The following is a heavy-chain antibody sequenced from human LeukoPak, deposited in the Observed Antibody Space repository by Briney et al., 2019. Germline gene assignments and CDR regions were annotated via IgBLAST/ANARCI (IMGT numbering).Heavy chain of an antibody. J-gene: IGHJ4*02. Sequence: GASVKVSCKASGGTFSSYAISWVRQAPGQGLEWMGGIIPIFGTANYAQEFQGRVTITADESTSTAYMELSSLRSEDTAVYYCARDPYYYDANPRDDYWGQGTLVTVSS. CDR2: IIPIFGTA. CDR1: GGTFSSYA. CDR3: ARDPYYYDANPRDDY. V-gene: IGHV1-69*13. D-gene: IGHD3-22*01.